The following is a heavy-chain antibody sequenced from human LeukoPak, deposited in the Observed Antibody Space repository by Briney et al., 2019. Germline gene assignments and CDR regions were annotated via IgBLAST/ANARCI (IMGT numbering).Heavy chain of an antibody. Sequence: SQTLSLTCTVSGGSISSGDYYWSWIRQPPGTGLEWIGYIYYSGSTYYNPSLKSRVTISVDTSKNQFPLKLSSVTAADTAVYYCARGGSPDFDWLLFHYWGQGTLVTVSS. CDR1: GGSISSGDYY. J-gene: IGHJ4*02. V-gene: IGHV4-30-4*01. D-gene: IGHD3-9*01. CDR2: IYYSGST. CDR3: ARGGSPDFDWLLFHY.